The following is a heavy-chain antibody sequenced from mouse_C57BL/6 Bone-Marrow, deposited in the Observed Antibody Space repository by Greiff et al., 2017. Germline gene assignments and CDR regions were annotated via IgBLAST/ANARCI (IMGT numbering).Heavy chain of an antibody. CDR1: GYTFTSYD. J-gene: IGHJ1*03. CDR2: IYPRDGST. V-gene: IGHV1-85*01. D-gene: IGHD1-1*01. CDR3: ARDYGSSYWYFDV. Sequence: QVQLQQSGPELAKPGASVKLSCKASGYTFTSYDINWVKQRPGQGLEWIGWIYPRDGSTKYNEKFKGKATLTADTSSSTAYMERHSLTSEDSAVLFCARDYGSSYWYFDVWGTGTTVTVSS.